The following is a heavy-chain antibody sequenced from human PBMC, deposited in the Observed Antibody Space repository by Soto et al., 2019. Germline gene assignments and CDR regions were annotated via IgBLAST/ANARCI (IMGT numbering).Heavy chain of an antibody. CDR2: INHSGST. Sequence: SETLSLTCAVYGGSFSGYYLSWIRQPPGKGLEWIGEINHSGSTNYNPSLKSRATISVDTSKNQFSLKLSSVTAADTAVYYCARASGYSSGWPQKHFDYWGQGTLVTVSS. J-gene: IGHJ4*02. V-gene: IGHV4-34*01. CDR3: ARASGYSSGWPQKHFDY. D-gene: IGHD6-19*01. CDR1: GGSFSGYY.